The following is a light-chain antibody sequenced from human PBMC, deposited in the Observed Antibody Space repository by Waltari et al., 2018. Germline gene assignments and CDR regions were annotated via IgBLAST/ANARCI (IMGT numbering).Light chain of an antibody. Sequence: EVVMTQSPATLSVSPGERASLSCRASQSIATNLAWYQQRPGQPPRLLVYDASTRAPSIPDRFKGSGSGTEFTLTISSLQSEDSAVYYCQQYNRWPPITFGQGTRLEI. V-gene: IGKV3-15*01. CDR2: DAS. CDR3: QQYNRWPPIT. J-gene: IGKJ5*01. CDR1: QSIATN.